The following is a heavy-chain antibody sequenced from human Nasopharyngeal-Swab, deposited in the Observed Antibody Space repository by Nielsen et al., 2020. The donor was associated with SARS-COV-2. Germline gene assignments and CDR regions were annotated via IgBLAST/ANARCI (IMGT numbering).Heavy chain of an antibody. D-gene: IGHD2-15*01. J-gene: IGHJ5*02. CDR2: IYYSGST. CDR3: ARVLDCSGGSCYSTGWFDP. Sequence: RQAPGKGLEWIGYIYYSGSTNYNPSLKSRVTISVDTSMNQFSLKLSSVTAADTAVYYCARVLDCSGGSCYSTGWFDPWGQGTLVTVSS. V-gene: IGHV4-59*01.